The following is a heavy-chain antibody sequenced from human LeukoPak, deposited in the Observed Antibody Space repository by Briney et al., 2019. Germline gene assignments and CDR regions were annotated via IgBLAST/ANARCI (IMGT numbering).Heavy chain of an antibody. D-gene: IGHD1/OR15-1a*01. J-gene: IGHJ6*03. CDR3: ARGAADRNNYYYYIDV. CDR2: INHTGTT. Sequence: PGGSLRLSCSASGFTFSSYWMSWVRQAPGKGLEWIGEINHTGTTNYNPSLKSRFTISVDTSKNQFSLKLTSVTAADTAVYYCARGAADRNNYYYYIDVWGKGTTVTVSS. V-gene: IGHV4-34*01. CDR1: GFTFSSYW.